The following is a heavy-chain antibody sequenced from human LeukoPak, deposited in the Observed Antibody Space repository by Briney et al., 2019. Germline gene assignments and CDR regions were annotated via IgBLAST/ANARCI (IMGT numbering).Heavy chain of an antibody. CDR1: RFTFINSW. Sequence: GGSLRLSWAASRFTFINSWMNWVRQAPGKGLEGVGRIKSKADGETTDYAAPVKGRFTISRDDSNNMVYLQMSSLKVEDTAVYYCAIDEPNYAPYDFDYWGQGTLVTVSS. CDR3: AIDEPNYAPYDFDY. J-gene: IGHJ4*02. CDR2: IKSKADGETT. V-gene: IGHV3-15*01. D-gene: IGHD4/OR15-4a*01.